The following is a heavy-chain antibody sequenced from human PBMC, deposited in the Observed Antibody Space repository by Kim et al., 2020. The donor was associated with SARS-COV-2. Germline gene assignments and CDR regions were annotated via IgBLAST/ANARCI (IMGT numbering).Heavy chain of an antibody. CDR3: QLWQSGLVD. Sequence: GGSLRLSCAGAGFIFSDHFMDWVRQAPGKGLDWVGRSKNEASSYTTEYAASVKGRFTISRDHSKNLLFLHMNSLQTADTAVYYCQLWQSGLVDWGQGTLVTVSS. D-gene: IGHD3-3*01. V-gene: IGHV3-72*01. CDR2: SKNEASSYTT. CDR1: GFIFSDHF. J-gene: IGHJ4*02.